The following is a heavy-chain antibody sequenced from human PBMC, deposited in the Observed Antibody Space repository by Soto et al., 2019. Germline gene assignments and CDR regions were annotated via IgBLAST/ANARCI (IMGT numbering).Heavy chain of an antibody. CDR2: ISSTGSYA. CDR1: GFTFRDYY. J-gene: IGHJ4*02. V-gene: IGHV3-11*06. CDR3: ARDSSITPRPLDY. D-gene: IGHD6-6*01. Sequence: GGSLRLSCAASGFTFRDYYMSWIRQAPGKGLEWVSYISSTGSYAKYADSVKGRFTISRDNAKNSLYLQMNSLRAEDTAVYYCARDSSITPRPLDYWGQGTPVTVSS.